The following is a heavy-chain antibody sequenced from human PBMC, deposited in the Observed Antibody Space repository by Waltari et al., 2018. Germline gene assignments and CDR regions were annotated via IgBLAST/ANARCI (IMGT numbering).Heavy chain of an antibody. CDR1: GYPFTSYI. Sequence: QVQLVQSGAEVKRPGASVAVSCKTSGYPFTSYIIHSLPQAPGQSPEWMGWIHAGNGNTKYSQKFHDRVTITRDTAASTVYMELSSLRSEDPGVYFCAREGVPAAVRADYYYPMDVWGQGTTVTVSS. D-gene: IGHD2-2*01. CDR3: AREGVPAAVRADYYYPMDV. CDR2: IHAGNGNT. V-gene: IGHV1-3*01. J-gene: IGHJ6*02.